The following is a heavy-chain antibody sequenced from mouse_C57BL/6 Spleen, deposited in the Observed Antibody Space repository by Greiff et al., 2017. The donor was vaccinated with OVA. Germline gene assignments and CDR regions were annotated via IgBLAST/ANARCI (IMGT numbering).Heavy chain of an antibody. V-gene: IGHV5-12*01. CDR1: GFTFSDYY. Sequence: EVKVVESGGGLVKPGGSLKLSCAASGFTFSDYYMYWVRQTPEKRLEWVAYISNGGGSTYYPDTVKGRFTISRDNAKNTLYLQMSRLKSEDTAMYYCARRYPYAMDYWGQGTSVTVSS. CDR3: ARRYPYAMDY. J-gene: IGHJ4*01. CDR2: ISNGGGST.